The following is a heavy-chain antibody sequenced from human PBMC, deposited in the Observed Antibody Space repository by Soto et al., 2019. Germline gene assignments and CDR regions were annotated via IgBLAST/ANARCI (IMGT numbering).Heavy chain of an antibody. J-gene: IGHJ5*02. D-gene: IGHD3-9*01. CDR2: IYPGDSDT. CDR3: ARAASPYFDLLSAFHP. V-gene: IGHV5-51*01. Sequence: GESLKISCKGSGYSFTNYWIGGVRQMPGRGLEWMGIIYPGDSDTRYSPSFEGQVTISVDTSKNQFSLRLTSVTAADTAVYYCARAASPYFDLLSAFHPWGQGTLVTVSS. CDR1: GYSFTNYW.